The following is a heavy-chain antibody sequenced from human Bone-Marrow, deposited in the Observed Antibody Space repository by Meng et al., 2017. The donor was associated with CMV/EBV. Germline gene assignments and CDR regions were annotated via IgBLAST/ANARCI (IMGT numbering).Heavy chain of an antibody. J-gene: IGHJ4*02. D-gene: IGHD3-3*01. Sequence: SETLSLTCTVSGGSISSYYWSWIRQPPGKGLEWIGYIYYSGSTNYNPSLKSRVTISVDTSKNQFSLKLSSATAADTAVYYCARAGRGRITIFDYWGQGTLVTVSS. CDR1: GGSISSYY. V-gene: IGHV4-59*01. CDR2: IYYSGST. CDR3: ARAGRGRITIFDY.